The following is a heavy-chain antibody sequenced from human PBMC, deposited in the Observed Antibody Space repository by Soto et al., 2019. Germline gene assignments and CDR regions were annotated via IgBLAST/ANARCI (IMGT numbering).Heavy chain of an antibody. D-gene: IGHD3-22*01. CDR2: IIPIFGTA. V-gene: IGHV1-69*13. CDR1: GGTFSSYA. CDR3: ARDTVKYYYDSSGYPANSYYYYYGMDV. J-gene: IGHJ6*02. Sequence: VASVKVSCKASGGTFSSYAISWVRQAPGQGLEWMGGIIPIFGTANYAQKFQGRVTITADESTSTAYMELSSLRSEDTAVYYCARDTVKYYYDSSGYPANSYYYYYGMDVWGQGTAVTVSS.